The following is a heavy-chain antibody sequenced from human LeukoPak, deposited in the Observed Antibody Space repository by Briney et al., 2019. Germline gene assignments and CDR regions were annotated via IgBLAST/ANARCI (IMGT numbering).Heavy chain of an antibody. D-gene: IGHD6-19*01. J-gene: IGHJ4*02. Sequence: GGSLRLSCAASGFTFSNYAMGWVRQAPGKGMEWVSSMSGSGGSTYHADSVKGRFTISRDNSKNTLYLQMSNLRAEDTALYYCAKNQGQWLVPVDYWGQGTLVTVSS. CDR1: GFTFSNYA. V-gene: IGHV3-23*01. CDR3: AKNQGQWLVPVDY. CDR2: MSGSGGST.